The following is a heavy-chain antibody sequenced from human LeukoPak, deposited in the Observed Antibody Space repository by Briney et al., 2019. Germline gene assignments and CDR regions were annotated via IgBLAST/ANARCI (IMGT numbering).Heavy chain of an antibody. CDR2: IYFSGST. CDR1: GGSISSYS. J-gene: IGHJ3*02. V-gene: IGHV4-59*08. CDR3: ARRANSGSTKGAFDI. Sequence: SETLSLTCTVSGGSISSYSWSWIRRPPGKGLDWIGCIYFSGSTNYNPSLKSRVTISVDTSKNQFSLKLNSVTAADTAVYYCARRANSGSTKGAFDIWGKGTMVTVST. D-gene: IGHD1-26*01.